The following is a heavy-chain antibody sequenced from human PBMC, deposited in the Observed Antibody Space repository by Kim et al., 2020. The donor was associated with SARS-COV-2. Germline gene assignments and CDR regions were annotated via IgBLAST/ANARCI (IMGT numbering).Heavy chain of an antibody. CDR2: IGTAGDS. J-gene: IGHJ1*01. D-gene: IGHD3-9*01. CDR1: GFTFSSYD. CDR3: ARGFGDILTGYSN. V-gene: IGHV3-13*04. Sequence: GGSLRLSCAASGFTFSSYDMNWVRQAPGKGLEWVSSIGTAGDSYYSGSVKGRLTIFGENATNSSQLQRNSLRAGDTAVYYCARGFGDILTGYSNWGQGTLVTVSS.